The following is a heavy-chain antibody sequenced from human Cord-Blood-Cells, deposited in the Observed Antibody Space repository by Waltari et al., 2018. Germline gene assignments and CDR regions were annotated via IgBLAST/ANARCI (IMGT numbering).Heavy chain of an antibody. J-gene: IGHJ5*02. D-gene: IGHD1-26*01. V-gene: IGHV3-21*01. Sequence: EVQLVESGGGLVKPGGSLRLSCAASGFTFRSNSMNWVRQALWKGLEWVSSISSSSSYIYYADSVKGRFTISRDNAKNSLYLQMNSLRAEDTAVYYCARDGTPGEWELLKWFDPWGQGTLVTVSS. CDR1: GFTFRSNS. CDR3: ARDGTPGEWELLKWFDP. CDR2: ISSSSSYI.